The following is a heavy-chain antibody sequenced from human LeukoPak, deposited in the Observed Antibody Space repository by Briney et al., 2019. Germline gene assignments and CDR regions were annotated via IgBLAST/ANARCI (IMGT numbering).Heavy chain of an antibody. V-gene: IGHV3-7*01. CDR1: GFTFTTYW. CDR2: IKQDGSEA. Sequence: TGGSLRLSCAASGFTFTTYWMAWVRQAPGKGLEWVANIKQDGSEAVHADSVRGRFTISRDNAKNSLYLQMNSLRVGDTAVYYCSNGIYDRSYWGQGTLVTVSS. D-gene: IGHD2-8*01. CDR3: SNGIYDRSY. J-gene: IGHJ4*02.